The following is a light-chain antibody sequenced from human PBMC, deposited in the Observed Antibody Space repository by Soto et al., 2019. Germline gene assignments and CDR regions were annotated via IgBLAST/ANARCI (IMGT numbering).Light chain of an antibody. CDR3: SSYRSSSTYV. J-gene: IGLJ1*01. CDR1: SSDVGSYNY. Sequence: QSVLTQPASVSGSPGQSITISCTGTSSDVGSYNYVSWHQQHPGQAPKLMIYEVTHRASGIPDRFSAPKSGNTASLTISGLQAGDEADYYCSSYRSSSTYVFGTGTKVTVL. V-gene: IGLV2-14*01. CDR2: EVT.